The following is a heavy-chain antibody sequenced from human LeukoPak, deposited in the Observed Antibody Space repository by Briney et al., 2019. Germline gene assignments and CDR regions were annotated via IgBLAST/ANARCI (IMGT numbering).Heavy chain of an antibody. CDR3: AKDRYQLLHFDY. Sequence: PGGSLRLSCAASGFTFSSYGMSWVRQAPGKGLEWVSAISGSGGSTYYADSVKGRFTISRDNSNNTLYLQMNSLRAEDTAVYYCAKDRYQLLHFDYWGQGTLVTVSS. V-gene: IGHV3-23*01. CDR2: ISGSGGST. D-gene: IGHD2-2*01. J-gene: IGHJ4*02. CDR1: GFTFSSYG.